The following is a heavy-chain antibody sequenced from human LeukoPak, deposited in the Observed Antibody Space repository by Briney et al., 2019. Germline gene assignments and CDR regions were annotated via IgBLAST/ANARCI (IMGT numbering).Heavy chain of an antibody. J-gene: IGHJ4*02. D-gene: IGHD6-6*01. CDR1: GFTFSSYS. CDR2: ISSSSSYI. Sequence: PGGSLRLSCAASGFTFSSYSTSWVRQAPGKGLEWVSSISSSSSYIYYADSVKGRFTISRDNAKNSLYLQMNSLRAEDTAVYYCARERIEYSSSSGLSYSSQGTLVTVSS. V-gene: IGHV3-21*01. CDR3: ARERIEYSSSSGLSY.